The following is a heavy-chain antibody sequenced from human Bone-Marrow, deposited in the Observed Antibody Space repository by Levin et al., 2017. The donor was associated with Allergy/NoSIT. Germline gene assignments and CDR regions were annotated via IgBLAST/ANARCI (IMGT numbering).Heavy chain of an antibody. V-gene: IGHV1-3*01. CDR3: AGGGGQLGYYYGMDV. D-gene: IGHD6-6*01. CDR2: INAGNGNT. CDR1: GYTFTSYA. Sequence: GASVKVSCKASGYTFTSYAMHWVRQAPGQRLEWMGWINAGNGNTKYSQKFQGRVTITRDTSASTAYMELSSLRSEDTAVYYCAGGGGQLGYYYGMDVWGQGTTVTVSS. J-gene: IGHJ6*02.